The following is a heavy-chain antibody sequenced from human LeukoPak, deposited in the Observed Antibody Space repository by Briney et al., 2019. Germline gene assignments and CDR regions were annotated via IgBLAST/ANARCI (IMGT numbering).Heavy chain of an antibody. CDR2: ISYDGSNK. CDR3: AKDGGYCSGGSCYENWFDP. J-gene: IGHJ5*02. D-gene: IGHD2-15*01. CDR1: GFTFSSYG. V-gene: IGHV3-30*18. Sequence: GGSLRLSCAASGFTFSSYGMHWVRQVPGKGLEWVAVISYDGSNKYYADSVKGRFTISRDNSKNTLYLQMNSLRAEDTAVYYCAKDGGYCSGGSCYENWFDPRGQGTLVTVSS.